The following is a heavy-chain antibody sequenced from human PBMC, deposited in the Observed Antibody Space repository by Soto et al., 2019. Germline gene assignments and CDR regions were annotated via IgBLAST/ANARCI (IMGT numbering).Heavy chain of an antibody. V-gene: IGHV5-10-1*01. D-gene: IGHD2-15*01. CDR3: ARRQVVVAATYYYYGMDF. CDR1: GYSVTRYW. J-gene: IGHJ6*02. CDR2: IDPSDSYT. Sequence: PGESLKISCKGSGYSVTRYWISWVRQMPGKGLEWMGRIDPSDSYTNYSPSFQGHVTISADKSISTAYLQWSSLKASDTAMYYCARRQVVVAATYYYYGMDFWVQGTTATVSS.